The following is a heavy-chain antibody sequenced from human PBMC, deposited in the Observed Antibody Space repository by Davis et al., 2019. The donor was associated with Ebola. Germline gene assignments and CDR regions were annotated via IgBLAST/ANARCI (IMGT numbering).Heavy chain of an antibody. V-gene: IGHV4-4*07. J-gene: IGHJ6*03. CDR1: GGSISSYY. Sequence: PSETLSLTCTVSGGSISSYYWSWIRQPAGKGLEWIGRIYTSGSTNYNPSLKSRVTMSVDTSKNQFSLKLSSVTAADTAVYYCARDGYYDFWSGYQSGLIYMDVWGKGTTVTVSS. CDR2: IYTSGST. D-gene: IGHD3-3*01. CDR3: ARDGYYDFWSGYQSGLIYMDV.